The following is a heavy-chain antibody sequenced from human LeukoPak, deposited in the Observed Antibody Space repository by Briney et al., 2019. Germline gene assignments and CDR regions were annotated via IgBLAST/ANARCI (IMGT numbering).Heavy chain of an antibody. CDR2: IYPGDSDT. J-gene: IGHJ4*02. Sequence: GESLKISCKSSGYSFTNYWIAWVRQMPGKGLEWIGIIYPGDSDTRYSPSLQGQATISADKSISTAYVQWSSLKAADTAMYYCAKGKGYCSAGSCGIFDYWGQGALVTVSS. D-gene: IGHD2-15*01. CDR1: GYSFTNYW. CDR3: AKGKGYCSAGSCGIFDY. V-gene: IGHV5-51*01.